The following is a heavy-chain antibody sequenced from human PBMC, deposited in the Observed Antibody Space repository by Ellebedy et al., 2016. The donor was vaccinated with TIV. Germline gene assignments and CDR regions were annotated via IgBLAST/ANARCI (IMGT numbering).Heavy chain of an antibody. Sequence: GESLKISCAASGFIFSDYWMHWVRQAPGKGLEWVANIKEDGGEKYYVDSVKGRFTISRDNTKNSLYLQMNSLRAEDTALYFCAGRHFDLWGRGTLVTVSS. V-gene: IGHV3-7*01. CDR1: GFIFSDYW. CDR3: AGRHFDL. CDR2: IKEDGGEK. J-gene: IGHJ2*01.